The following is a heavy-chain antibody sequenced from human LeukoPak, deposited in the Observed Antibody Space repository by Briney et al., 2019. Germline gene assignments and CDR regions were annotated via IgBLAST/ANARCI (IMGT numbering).Heavy chain of an antibody. D-gene: IGHD6-19*01. Sequence: ASVKVSCKASGGTFSNFAVSWVRQAPGQGLEWMGGIIPVFGATTYAENFQDRVTMTTDTSTSTAYMELRSLRSDDTAVYYCARSRVPDPIAVAGYSFDPWGQGTLVTVSS. CDR1: GGTFSNFA. J-gene: IGHJ5*02. V-gene: IGHV1-69*05. CDR3: ARSRVPDPIAVAGYSFDP. CDR2: IIPVFGAT.